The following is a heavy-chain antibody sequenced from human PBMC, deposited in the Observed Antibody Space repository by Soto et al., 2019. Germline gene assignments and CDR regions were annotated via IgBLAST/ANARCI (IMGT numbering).Heavy chain of an antibody. V-gene: IGHV6-1*01. J-gene: IGHJ6*02. CDR3: ARERGYCSSTSCYYYYYYGMDV. CDR2: TYYRSKWYN. CDR1: GDSVSSNSAA. Sequence: SQTLSLTCAISGDSVSSNSAAWNWIRQSPSRGLEWLGRTYYRSKWYNDYAVSVKSRITSNPDTSKNQFSLQLNSVTPEDTAVYYCARERGYCSSTSCYYYYYYGMDVWGQGTTVTVSS. D-gene: IGHD2-2*01.